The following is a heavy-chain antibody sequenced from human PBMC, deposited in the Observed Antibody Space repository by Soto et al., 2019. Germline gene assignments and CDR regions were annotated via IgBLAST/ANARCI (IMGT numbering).Heavy chain of an antibody. Sequence: GASVKVSCKASGGTFSIYAISWVRQAPGQGLEWMGGIIPIFGTANYAQKFQGRVTITADESTSTAYMELSSLRSEDTAVYYCARDLYYYYDSSGYYSLPYYYGMDVWGQGTTVTVSS. V-gene: IGHV1-69*13. CDR2: IIPIFGTA. D-gene: IGHD3-22*01. J-gene: IGHJ6*02. CDR3: ARDLYYYYDSSGYYSLPYYYGMDV. CDR1: GGTFSIYA.